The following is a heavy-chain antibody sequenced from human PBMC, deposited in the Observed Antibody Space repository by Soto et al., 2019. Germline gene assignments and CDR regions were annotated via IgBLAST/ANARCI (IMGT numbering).Heavy chain of an antibody. CDR3: ARLPYSYVSLYFFDF. D-gene: IGHD5-18*01. CDR1: GFTFSNYA. J-gene: IGHJ4*02. V-gene: IGHV3-23*01. Sequence: GGSLRLSCAASGFTFSNYAVSGVRQSPGRGLEWVASISDRGGSTKYADSVNGRFTISRDNSRNTLFLQMDTLRAEDTAVYYCARLPYSYVSLYFFDFWGQGTLVTVSS. CDR2: ISDRGGST.